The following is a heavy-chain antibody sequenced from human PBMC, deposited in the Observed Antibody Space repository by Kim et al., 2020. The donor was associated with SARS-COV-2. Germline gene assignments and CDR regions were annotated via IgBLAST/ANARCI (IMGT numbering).Heavy chain of an antibody. Sequence: GGSLRLSCAASGFTFSNYAMNWVRQAPGKGLEWFSSITGSSGYSNFPAPVKGRLPISGEKTKRQEYPRMASLRAEATPVYYGVRARPVTSSWFSDLWGRG. D-gene: IGHD4-17*01. CDR1: GFTFSNYA. CDR3: VRARPVTSSWFSDL. V-gene: IGHV3-21*01. CDR2: ITGSSGYS. J-gene: IGHJ2*01.